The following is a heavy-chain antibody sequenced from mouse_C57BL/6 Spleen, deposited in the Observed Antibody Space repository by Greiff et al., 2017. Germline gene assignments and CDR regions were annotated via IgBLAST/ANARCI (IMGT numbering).Heavy chain of an antibody. J-gene: IGHJ2*01. V-gene: IGHV1-55*01. Sequence: VQLQQPGAELVKPGASVKMSCKASGYTFTSYWITWVKQRPGQGLEWIGDIYPGSGSTNYNEKFKSKATLTVDPSSSTAYMQLSSLTSEDSAVYYCARLRGTLYYFDYWGQGTTLTVSS. CDR2: IYPGSGST. CDR1: GYTFTSYW. D-gene: IGHD1-1*01. CDR3: ARLRGTLYYFDY.